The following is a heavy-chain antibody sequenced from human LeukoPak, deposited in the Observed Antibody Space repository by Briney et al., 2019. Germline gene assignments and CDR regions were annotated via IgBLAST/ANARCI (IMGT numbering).Heavy chain of an antibody. Sequence: SETLSLTCTVSGGSISSTTYYWGWIRQPPGKGLEWIGSVYYSGSTYYNPSLNSRVTISVDTSKNQFSLKLSSVTAADTAVFYCVRHRENSGWYIDYWGQGTLVTVSS. J-gene: IGHJ4*02. D-gene: IGHD6-19*01. CDR1: GGSISSTTYY. V-gene: IGHV4-39*01. CDR3: VRHRENSGWYIDY. CDR2: VYYSGST.